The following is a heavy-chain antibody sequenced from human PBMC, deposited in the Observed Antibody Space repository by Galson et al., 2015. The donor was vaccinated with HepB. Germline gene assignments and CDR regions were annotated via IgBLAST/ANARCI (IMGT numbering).Heavy chain of an antibody. J-gene: IGHJ5*02. CDR3: ARDSGEDIVVPRGGHWFDP. CDR1: GYTFTSYG. Sequence: SVKVSCKASGYTFTSYGISWVRQAPGQGLEWMGWISAYNGNTNYTQKLQGRVTMTTDTSTSTAYMELRSLRSDDTAVYYCARDSGEDIVVPRGGHWFDPCGQGTLVTVSS. D-gene: IGHD2-15*01. V-gene: IGHV1-18*01. CDR2: ISAYNGNT.